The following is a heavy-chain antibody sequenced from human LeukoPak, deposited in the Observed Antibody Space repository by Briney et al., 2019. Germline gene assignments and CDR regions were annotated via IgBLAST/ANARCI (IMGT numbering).Heavy chain of an antibody. Sequence: GSLRLSCAASGFTFSSYSMNWVRQAPGKGLEWVSYISSSSSTIYYADSVKGRFTISRDNAKNSLYLQMNSLRAEDTAVYYCARAVVVAARAAFDIWGQGTMVTVSS. CDR2: ISSSSSTI. V-gene: IGHV3-48*01. J-gene: IGHJ3*02. CDR1: GFTFSSYS. CDR3: ARAVVVAARAAFDI. D-gene: IGHD2-15*01.